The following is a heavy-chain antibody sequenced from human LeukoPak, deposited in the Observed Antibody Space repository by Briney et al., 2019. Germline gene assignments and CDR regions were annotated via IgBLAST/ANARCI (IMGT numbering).Heavy chain of an antibody. D-gene: IGHD2/OR15-2a*01. CDR2: ISFGGGHI. V-gene: IGHV3-21*01. J-gene: IGHJ6*02. CDR3: ARIVLTPPHGMDV. CDR1: RFTFSSYS. Sequence: KPGGSLRLSCVASRFTFSSYSMTWVRRAPGTGLEWVSSISFGGGHIFYTDSVKGRFTIFRDDSKNSLYLEMNSLRAEDTAVYFCARIVLTPPHGMDVWGQGTTVTVSS.